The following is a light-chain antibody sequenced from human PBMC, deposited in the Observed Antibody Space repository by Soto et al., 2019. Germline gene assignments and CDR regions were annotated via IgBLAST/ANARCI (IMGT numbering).Light chain of an antibody. Sequence: DIQMTQSPSTLSASVGDTVTVTCRASQSVSGWLAWYQQRPGEAPKLLIYGASTRATGIPARFSGSGSGTEFTLTISSLQSEDFAVYYCQQYNNWPQTFGQGTKVDIK. CDR2: GAS. CDR1: QSVSGW. CDR3: QQYNNWPQT. J-gene: IGKJ1*01. V-gene: IGKV1-5*01.